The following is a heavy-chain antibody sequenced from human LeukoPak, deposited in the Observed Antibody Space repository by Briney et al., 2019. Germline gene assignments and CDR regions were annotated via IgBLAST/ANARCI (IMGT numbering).Heavy chain of an antibody. J-gene: IGHJ6*03. Sequence: ASVKVSCKASGYTFTSYYMHWVRQAPGQGLEWMGIINPSGGSTSYAQKFQGRVTMTRDTSTSTVYMELSSLRSEDTAVYYCARGHVCSGGSCYPPYYYYYMDVWGKGTTVTISS. D-gene: IGHD2-15*01. CDR2: INPSGGST. CDR1: GYTFTSYY. V-gene: IGHV1-46*01. CDR3: ARGHVCSGGSCYPPYYYYYMDV.